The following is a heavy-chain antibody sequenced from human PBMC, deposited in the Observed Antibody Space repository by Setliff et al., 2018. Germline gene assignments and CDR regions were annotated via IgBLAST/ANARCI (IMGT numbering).Heavy chain of an antibody. CDR2: VYHRGST. J-gene: IGHJ6*03. D-gene: IGHD2-2*01. V-gene: IGHV4-38-2*02. CDR1: GFAVSGAY. CDR3: AREGRSSTRGWYMDA. Sequence: SETLSLSCAGSGFAVSGAYMSWVRQAPGKGLEWIATVYHRGSTDYKPSLESRATISVDTSKNQFSLKLTSMTAADTAVYFCAREGRSSTRGWYMDAWGKGTSVTVSS.